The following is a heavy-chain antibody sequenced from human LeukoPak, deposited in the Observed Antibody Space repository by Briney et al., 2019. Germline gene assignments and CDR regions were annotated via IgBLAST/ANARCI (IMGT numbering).Heavy chain of an antibody. CDR2: IYISGST. V-gene: IGHV4-61*02. CDR3: AGGTSTWYEGYFDY. CDR1: GGSISSGSYY. J-gene: IGHJ4*02. D-gene: IGHD6-13*01. Sequence: PSETLSLTCTVSGGSISSGSYYWSWIRQPAGKGLEWIGRIYISGSTNYNPSLKSRVTISIHTSKNQFSLKLSSVTAADTAVYYCAGGTSTWYEGYFDYWGQGTLVTVSS.